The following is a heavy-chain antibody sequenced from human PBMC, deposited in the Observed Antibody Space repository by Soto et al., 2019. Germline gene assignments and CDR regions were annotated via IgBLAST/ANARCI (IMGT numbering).Heavy chain of an antibody. CDR2: ISSGRGTT. V-gene: IGHV3-48*01. J-gene: IGHJ6*02. CDR1: GFTFSSYS. CDR3: AKIGTYLRMDV. Sequence: EVQLVESGGGLVQPGGSLRLSCAVSGFTFSSYSMNWVRQAPGRGLEWVSYISSGRGTTYYADAVTGRFSISGDNANNSLYLQMNSLRVEDPAVYYCAKIGTYLRMDVWGQGTTVTVSS. D-gene: IGHD3-10*01.